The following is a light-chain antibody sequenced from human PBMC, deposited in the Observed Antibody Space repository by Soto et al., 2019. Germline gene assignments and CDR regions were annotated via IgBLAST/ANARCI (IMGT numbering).Light chain of an antibody. CDR3: QQSSTTFFT. J-gene: IGKJ3*01. CDR2: GAS. V-gene: IGKV1-39*01. CDR1: QSVTNY. Sequence: DIQMTQSPSSLSASVGDRVTITCRASQSVTNYLNWYQQKPGKAPKLLIFGASSLHSDVPSRFSGRGSGTDFTLTISSLQPEDFATYYCQQSSTTFFTFGPGTTVDFK.